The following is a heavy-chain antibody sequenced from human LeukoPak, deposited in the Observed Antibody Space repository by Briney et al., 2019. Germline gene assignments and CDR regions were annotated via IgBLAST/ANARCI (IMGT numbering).Heavy chain of an antibody. V-gene: IGHV4-4*07. CDR1: GGSISSYY. Sequence: SETLSLTCTVSGGSISSYYWSWIRQPAGKGLEWIGRIYTSGSTNYNPSLKSRVTMSVDTSKNQFSLKLSSVTAADTAVYYCAREVATFSLVYYMDVWGKGTTVTVSS. D-gene: IGHD5-12*01. CDR2: IYTSGST. J-gene: IGHJ6*03. CDR3: AREVATFSLVYYMDV.